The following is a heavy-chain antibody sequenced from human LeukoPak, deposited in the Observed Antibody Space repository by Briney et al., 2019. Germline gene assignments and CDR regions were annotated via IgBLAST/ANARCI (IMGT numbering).Heavy chain of an antibody. J-gene: IGHJ4*01. CDR3: ARQLGYCAAGTCYFDS. D-gene: IGHD2-8*02. CDR1: GFAISTYA. Sequence: GGSLRLSCAASGFAISTYAMAWVRQAPGKGLEWISSLSSGRSPSYSDSLEGRLIMSSDNAKNTLYLQMDNLRGEDTAMYYCARQLGYCAAGTCYFDSWGHGTQVTVSS. CDR2: LSSGRSP. V-gene: IGHV3-21*04.